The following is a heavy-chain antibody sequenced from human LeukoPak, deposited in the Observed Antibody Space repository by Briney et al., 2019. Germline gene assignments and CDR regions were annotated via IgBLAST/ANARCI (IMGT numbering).Heavy chain of an antibody. V-gene: IGHV4-4*02. J-gene: IGHJ4*02. CDR2: VYHSVST. Sequence: SETLSLTCAVSGGSISSSYWWSWVRQPPGKGLEWIGEVYHSVSTNYNPSLKSRVTISVDKSKNQFSLKLSSVTAADTAVYYCARKKGCSGGSCYRPFDYWGQGTLVTVSS. CDR3: ARKKGCSGGSCYRPFDY. D-gene: IGHD2-15*01. CDR1: GGSISSSYW.